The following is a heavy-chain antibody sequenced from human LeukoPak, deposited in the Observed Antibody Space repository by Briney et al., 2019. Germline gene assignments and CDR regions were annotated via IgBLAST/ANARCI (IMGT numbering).Heavy chain of an antibody. J-gene: IGHJ4*02. CDR3: ARVIRVNYYDSSGYYYLSDY. D-gene: IGHD3-22*01. V-gene: IGHV1-8*01. CDR1: GYTFTSYD. CDR2: MNPNSGNT. Sequence: ASVKVSCKASGYTFTSYDINWVRQATGQGLEWMGWMNPNSGNTGYAQKFQGRVTMTRNTSISTAYMELRSLRSDDTAVYYCARVIRVNYYDSSGYYYLSDYWGQGTLVTVSS.